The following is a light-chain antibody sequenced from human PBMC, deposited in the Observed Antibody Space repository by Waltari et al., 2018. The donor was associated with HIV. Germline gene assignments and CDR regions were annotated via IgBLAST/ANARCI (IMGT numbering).Light chain of an antibody. V-gene: IGKV1-13*02. CDR3: QQFNSYPLT. CDR2: DAS. CDR1: QDISGA. Sequence: AIQLTQSPSSLSASVGDRVTITCRASQDISGALAWYQQKPAKPPKLLIHDASILETGVPSKFSGSGAGADFTLTISSLQPEDFATYYCQQFNSYPLTFGAGTKVEIK. J-gene: IGKJ4*01.